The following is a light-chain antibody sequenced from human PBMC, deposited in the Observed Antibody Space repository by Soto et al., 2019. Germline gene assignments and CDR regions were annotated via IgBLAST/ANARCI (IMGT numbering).Light chain of an antibody. J-gene: IGKJ4*01. Sequence: EIVLTQSTGTLSLSPGERATLSCRASQSVSSTNLAWYQQRPGQAPRLLIFGASNRATGVPDRFSGSGSGTDFTLAISRLEPEDFAVYYCQQFGSSPLLTFGGGTNVEIK. CDR3: QQFGSSPLLT. V-gene: IGKV3-20*01. CDR1: QSVSSTN. CDR2: GAS.